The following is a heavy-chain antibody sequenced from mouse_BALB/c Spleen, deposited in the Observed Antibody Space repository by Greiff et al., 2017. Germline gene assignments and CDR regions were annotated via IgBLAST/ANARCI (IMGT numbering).Heavy chain of an antibody. D-gene: IGHD2-12*01. CDR2: INSNGGST. Sequence: EVQRVESGGGLVQPGGSLKLSCAASGFTFSSYGMSWVRQTPDKRLELVATINSNGGSTYYPDSVKGRFTISRDNAKNTLYLQMSSLKSEDTAMYYCTTRYYAMDYWGQGTSVTVSS. V-gene: IGHV5-6-3*01. CDR1: GFTFSSYG. CDR3: TTRYYAMDY. J-gene: IGHJ4*01.